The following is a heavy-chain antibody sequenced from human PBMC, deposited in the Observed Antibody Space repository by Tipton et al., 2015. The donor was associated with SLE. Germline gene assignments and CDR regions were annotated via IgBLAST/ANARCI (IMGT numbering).Heavy chain of an antibody. CDR3: AKDKGYQLLFGMDV. D-gene: IGHD2-2*01. CDR1: GFTFSSYS. Sequence: SLRLSCAASGFTFSSYSMNWVRQAPGKGLEWVSSISSSSSTIYYADSVKGRFTISRDNAKNTLYLQMNSLRAEDTAVYYCAKDKGYQLLFGMDVWGQGTTVTVSS. J-gene: IGHJ6*02. V-gene: IGHV3-48*01. CDR2: ISSSSSTI.